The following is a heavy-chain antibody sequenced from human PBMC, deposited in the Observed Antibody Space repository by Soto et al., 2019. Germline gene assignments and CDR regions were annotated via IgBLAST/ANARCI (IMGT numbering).Heavy chain of an antibody. J-gene: IGHJ5*02. CDR2: VYYNGSA. CDR1: GGSLSTYL. Sequence: QVQLEESGPGLVKPSETLSLNCIVSGGSLSTYLWSWIRQPPGKGLEWIGAVYYNGSANYNPSLKSRVSISVDTSKNHLSLTLSSATAADTAVYYCARSFFPCGRGTLVTVSS. V-gene: IGHV4-59*01. CDR3: ARSFFP.